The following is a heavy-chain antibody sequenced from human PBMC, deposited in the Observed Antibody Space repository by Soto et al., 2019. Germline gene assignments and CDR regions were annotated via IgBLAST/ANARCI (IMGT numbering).Heavy chain of an antibody. CDR3: ARGLQRYGEKVPEYYYYYMDV. V-gene: IGHV3-33*01. J-gene: IGHJ6*03. CDR2: IWYDGSNK. Sequence: QVQLVESGGGVVQPGRSLRLSCAASGFTFSSYGMHWVRQAQGKGLEWVAVIWYDGSNKYYADSVKGRFTISRDNSKNTLYLQMNSLRAEDTAVYYCARGLQRYGEKVPEYYYYYMDVWGKGTTVTVSS. CDR1: GFTFSSYG. D-gene: IGHD4-17*01.